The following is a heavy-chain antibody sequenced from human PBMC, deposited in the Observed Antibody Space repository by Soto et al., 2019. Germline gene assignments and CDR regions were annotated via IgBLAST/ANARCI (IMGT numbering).Heavy chain of an antibody. CDR3: AADDYSGEKGFDP. CDR1: GFTFTSSA. V-gene: IGHV1-58*01. D-gene: IGHD4-17*01. Sequence: SVEVSCKDSGFTFTSSAVQWVRQARGQRLEWIGWIVVGSGNTNYAQKFQERVTITRDMSTSTAYMELSSLRSEDTAVYYCAADDYSGEKGFDPWGQGTLVTSPQ. J-gene: IGHJ5*02. CDR2: IVVGSGNT.